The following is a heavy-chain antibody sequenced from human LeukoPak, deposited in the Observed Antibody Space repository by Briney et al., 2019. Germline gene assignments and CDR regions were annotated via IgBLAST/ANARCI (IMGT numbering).Heavy chain of an antibody. CDR1: AFTFRTSA. Sequence: GRSLRLSCAASAFTFRTSAMHWVRQAPGKGLEWVANIKQDGSEKYYVDSVKGRFTISRDNAKNSLYLQMNSLRAEDTAVYYCATAMVIEGGLDYWGQGTLVTVSS. CDR3: ATAMVIEGGLDY. J-gene: IGHJ4*02. D-gene: IGHD5-18*01. V-gene: IGHV3-7*01. CDR2: IKQDGSEK.